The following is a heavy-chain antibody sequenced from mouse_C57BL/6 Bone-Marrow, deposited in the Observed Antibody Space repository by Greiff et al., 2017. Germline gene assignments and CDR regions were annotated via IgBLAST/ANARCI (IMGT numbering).Heavy chain of an antibody. V-gene: IGHV7-3*01. CDR2: IRNKANGYTT. CDR1: GFIFTDYY. CDR3: ARYADGGFAY. J-gene: IGHJ3*01. Sequence: EVKLVESGGGLVQPGGSLSLSCAASGFIFTDYYMSWVRQPPGKALEWLGFIRNKANGYTTEYSASVKGRFTISRDNSQSILYLQMNARRAEDSATYYCARYADGGFAYWGQGTLVTVSA.